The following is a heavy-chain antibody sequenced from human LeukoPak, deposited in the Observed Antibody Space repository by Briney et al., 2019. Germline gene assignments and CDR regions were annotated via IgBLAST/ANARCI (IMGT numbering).Heavy chain of an antibody. D-gene: IGHD3-3*01. V-gene: IGHV3-48*03. CDR2: ISSSGRII. Sequence: GGSLRLSCAASGFTFSTYEMNWVRQAPGKGLEWVSYISSSGRIIYYTDSVKGRFTISRDNAKNTLYLQMSSLTVEDTAIYYCARSDFLNIWGQGTVVTVSS. CDR1: GFTFSTYE. J-gene: IGHJ3*02. CDR3: ARSDFLNI.